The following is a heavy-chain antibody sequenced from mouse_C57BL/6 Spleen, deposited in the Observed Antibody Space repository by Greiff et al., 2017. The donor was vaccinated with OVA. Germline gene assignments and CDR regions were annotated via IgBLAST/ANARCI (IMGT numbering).Heavy chain of an antibody. CDR1: GFTFSDYG. Sequence: EVKLVESGGGLVKPGGSLKLSCAASGFTFSDYGMHWVRQTPEKGLEWVAYISSGSSTIYYADTVKGRFTISRDNAKNTLFLQMTSLRSEDTAMYYCARDYGSRGMDYWGQGTSVTVSS. CDR3: ARDYGSRGMDY. J-gene: IGHJ4*01. V-gene: IGHV5-17*01. D-gene: IGHD1-1*01. CDR2: ISSGSSTI.